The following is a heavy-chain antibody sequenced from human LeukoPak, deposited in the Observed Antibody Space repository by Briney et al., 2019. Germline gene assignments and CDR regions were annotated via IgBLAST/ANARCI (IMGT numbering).Heavy chain of an antibody. CDR3: ARDDNGEMATIRGAFDI. V-gene: IGHV1-18*01. D-gene: IGHD5-24*01. Sequence: GASVKVSCKASGYTFTSYGISWVRQAPRQGLEWMGWISAYNGNTNYAQKLQGRVTMTTDTSTRTAYMELRSLRSDDTAVYYCARDDNGEMATIRGAFDIWGQGTMVTVSS. J-gene: IGHJ3*02. CDR1: GYTFTSYG. CDR2: ISAYNGNT.